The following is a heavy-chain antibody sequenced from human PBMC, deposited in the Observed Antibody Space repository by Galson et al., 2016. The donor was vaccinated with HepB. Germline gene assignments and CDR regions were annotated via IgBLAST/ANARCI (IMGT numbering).Heavy chain of an antibody. D-gene: IGHD2/OR15-2a*01. CDR3: AKVIGRDAYYYYGMDV. CDR2: ISATGGSA. Sequence: SLRLSCAASGFTFKSYAMNWVRQAPGKGLEWVSAISATGGSAYYADSVKGRFTISRDNSKNTLYLQMNSLRAEDTAVYYCAKVIGRDAYYYYGMDVWGQGTTVTVSS. V-gene: IGHV3-23*01. J-gene: IGHJ6*02. CDR1: GFTFKSYA.